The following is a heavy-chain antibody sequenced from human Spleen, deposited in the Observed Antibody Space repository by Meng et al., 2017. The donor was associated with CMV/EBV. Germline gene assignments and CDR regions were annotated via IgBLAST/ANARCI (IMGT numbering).Heavy chain of an antibody. D-gene: IGHD1-7*01. J-gene: IGHJ3*02. CDR2: ISWDSGSI. Sequence: SLKISCATSGFTFDDYAMHWVRQAPGKGLEWVSGISWDSGSIGYGDSVRGRFTISRDNAKNSLFLQMNSLRPEDTALYYCAKDINGGGTTGLLHTFDIWGHGTMVTVSS. CDR3: AKDINGGGTTGLLHTFDI. V-gene: IGHV3-9*01. CDR1: GFTFDDYA.